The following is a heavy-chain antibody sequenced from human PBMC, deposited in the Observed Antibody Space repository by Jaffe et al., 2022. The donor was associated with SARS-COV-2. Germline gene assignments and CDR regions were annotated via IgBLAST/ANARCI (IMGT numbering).Heavy chain of an antibody. D-gene: IGHD1-1*01. CDR3: ARAPTGLTSPGPSDS. V-gene: IGHV4-4*02. CDR1: GDSITNSNW. CDR2: IYPSGST. Sequence: QVQLQESGPGLVKPSGTLSLTCAVSGDSITNSNWWTWVRQPPGKGLAWIGEIYPSGSTNYNPSLKSRVTMSVDKSKNQFSLELTSVTAADTAVYYCARAPTGLTSPGPSDSWGQGTLVTVSS. J-gene: IGHJ4*02.